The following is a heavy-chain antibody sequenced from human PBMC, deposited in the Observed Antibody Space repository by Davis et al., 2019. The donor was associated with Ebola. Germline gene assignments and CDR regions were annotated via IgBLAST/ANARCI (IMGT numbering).Heavy chain of an antibody. CDR2: INPHNGNT. CDR1: GYTFTNFG. CDR3: ARAQFPTTSDH. V-gene: IGHV1-18*04. J-gene: IGHJ4*02. Sequence: ASVKVSCKASGYTFTNFGITWVRQAPGQGLEWMGWINPHNGNTNYAQNVQGRVTMTTDTSTSTAYMEVGTLRSDDTAVYYCARAQFPTTSDHWGQGTLVTVSS. D-gene: IGHD1-1*01.